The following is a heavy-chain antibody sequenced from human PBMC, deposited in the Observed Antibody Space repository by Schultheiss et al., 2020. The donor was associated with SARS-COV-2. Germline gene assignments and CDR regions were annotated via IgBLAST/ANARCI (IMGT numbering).Heavy chain of an antibody. J-gene: IGHJ6*02. CDR1: GFTFSSYG. Sequence: GGSLRLSCAASGFTFSSYGMHWVRQAPGKGLEWVATIKHDGSEKIYVGSVEGRFTISRDNSKNSLDLLMNRLTVEDGGLYYCAKGYSGYDSYYGMDVWGQGTTVTVSS. CDR3: AKGYSGYDSYYGMDV. D-gene: IGHD5-12*01. V-gene: IGHV3-7*01. CDR2: IKHDGSEK.